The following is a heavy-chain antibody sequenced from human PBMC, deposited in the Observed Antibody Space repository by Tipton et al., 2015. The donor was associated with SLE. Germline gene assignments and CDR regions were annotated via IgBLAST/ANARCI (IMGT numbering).Heavy chain of an antibody. CDR2: IYTSGST. Sequence: TLSLTCTVSGGSISSGSYYWSWIRQPAGKGLEWIGYIYTSGSTNYNPSLKSRVTISVDTSKNQFSLKLSSVTAADTAVYYCARAYSGYTTNWFGPWGQGTLVTVSS. J-gene: IGHJ5*02. V-gene: IGHV4-61*09. CDR3: ARAYSGYTTNWFGP. CDR1: GGSISSGSYY. D-gene: IGHD5-12*01.